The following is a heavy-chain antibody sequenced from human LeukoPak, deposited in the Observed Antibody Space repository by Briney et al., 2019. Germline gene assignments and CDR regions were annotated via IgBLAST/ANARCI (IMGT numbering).Heavy chain of an antibody. CDR3: AGVVVPAAMRLGMDV. CDR2: IIPIFGTA. J-gene: IGHJ6*02. D-gene: IGHD2-2*01. Sequence: GASVKVSCKASGGTSSSYAISWVRQAPGQGLEWMGGIIPIFGTANYAQKFQGRVTITADESTSTAYMELSSLRSEDTAVYYCAGVVVPAAMRLGMDVWGQGTTVTVSS. CDR1: GGTSSSYA. V-gene: IGHV1-69*13.